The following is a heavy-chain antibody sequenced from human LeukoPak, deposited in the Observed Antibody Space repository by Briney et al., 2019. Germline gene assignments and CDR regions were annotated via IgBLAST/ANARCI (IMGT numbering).Heavy chain of an antibody. CDR1: GYTFTSYD. CDR2: MNPNSGNT. Sequence: ASVKVSCKASGYTFTSYDINWVRQATGQGLEWMGWMNPNSGNTGYAQKFQGRVTMTRNTSISTAYMELSSLRSEDTAVYYCAGVDDILTGYFWFDPWGQGTLVTVSS. D-gene: IGHD3-9*01. V-gene: IGHV1-8*01. CDR3: AGVDDILTGYFWFDP. J-gene: IGHJ5*02.